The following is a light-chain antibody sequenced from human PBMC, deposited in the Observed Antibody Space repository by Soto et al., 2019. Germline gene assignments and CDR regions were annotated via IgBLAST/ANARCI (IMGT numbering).Light chain of an antibody. J-gene: IGKJ4*02. Sequence: IQLTQSPSSLSASVGDRVTITCRASQDIASYLAWYQQKPGQAPKLLIYAASTWYGGVPSRFSGSASGTHCTLTIDSLPADDCATYYRQQLRMYPSTFGGGTKVEIK. CDR1: QDIASY. V-gene: IGKV1-9*01. CDR3: QQLRMYPST. CDR2: AAS.